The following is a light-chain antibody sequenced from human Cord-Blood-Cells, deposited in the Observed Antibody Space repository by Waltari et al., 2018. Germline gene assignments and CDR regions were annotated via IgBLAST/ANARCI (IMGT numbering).Light chain of an antibody. V-gene: IGLV2-23*02. CDR1: SSDVGSYNL. CDR2: EVS. J-gene: IGLJ2*01. Sequence: QSALTQPASVSGSPGQSITNSCTGTSSDVGSYNLVSWYQQHPGKAPKLMIYEVSKRPSGVSNRFSGSKSGNTASLTISGLQAEDEADYYCCSYAGSSTLVFGGGTKLTDL. CDR3: CSYAGSSTLV.